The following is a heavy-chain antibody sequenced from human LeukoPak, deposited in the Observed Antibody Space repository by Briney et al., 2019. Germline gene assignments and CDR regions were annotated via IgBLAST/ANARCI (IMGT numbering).Heavy chain of an antibody. J-gene: IGHJ4*02. CDR2: IYTSGST. D-gene: IGHD2-21*01. CDR1: GGSISSYY. V-gene: IGHV4-4*07. CDR3: ARHSELYFFDY. Sequence: SETLSLTCTVSGGSISSYYWSWIRQPAGKGLEWIGRIYTSGSTNYNPSLKSRVTMSVDTSKNQVSLTLSSVTAADTAVYYCARHSELYFFDYWGQGTLVTVSS.